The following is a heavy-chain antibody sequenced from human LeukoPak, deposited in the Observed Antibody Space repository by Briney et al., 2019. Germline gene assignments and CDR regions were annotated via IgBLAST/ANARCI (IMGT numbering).Heavy chain of an antibody. Sequence: GASVKVSCKASGYTFTGYYMHWVRQAPGQGLEWIGWISPDSGRTGFAQKFQGRVTMTRDTSISTAYMELSSLGYDDTAVYYCARDTRSSYLQYYFDYWGQGTLVTVSS. J-gene: IGHJ4*02. D-gene: IGHD5-24*01. V-gene: IGHV1-2*02. CDR2: ISPDSGRT. CDR1: GYTFTGYY. CDR3: ARDTRSSYLQYYFDY.